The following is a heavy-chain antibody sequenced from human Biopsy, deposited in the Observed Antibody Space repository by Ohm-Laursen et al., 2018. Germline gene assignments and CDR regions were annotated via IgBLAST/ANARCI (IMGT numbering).Heavy chain of an antibody. CDR1: GGFISSSSYY. J-gene: IGHJ4*02. CDR3: ASDLLGREGYCGGRNCQIAY. Sequence: GTLSLTCAVSGGFISSSSYYWGWIRQPPGKGLEWIGSISYTGSTHDNPSLTSRVTISVDTSKNQFSLKLYSLTAADTAVYYCASDLLGREGYCGGRNCQIAYWGQGTLVTVSS. D-gene: IGHD2-15*01. V-gene: IGHV4-39*01. CDR2: ISYTGST.